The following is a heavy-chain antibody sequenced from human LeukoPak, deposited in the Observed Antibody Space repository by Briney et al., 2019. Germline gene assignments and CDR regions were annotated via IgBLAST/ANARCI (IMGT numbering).Heavy chain of an antibody. CDR3: ARGEAAAGTGCYFDY. J-gene: IGHJ4*02. CDR2: INHSGST. Sequence: SETLSLTCAVYGGSFSGYYWSWIRQPPGKGLEWIGEINHSGSTNYNPSLKSRVTISVDTSKNQFSLKLSSVTAADTAVYYCARGEAAAGTGCYFDYWGQGTLVTVSS. V-gene: IGHV4-34*01. D-gene: IGHD6-13*01. CDR1: GGSFSGYY.